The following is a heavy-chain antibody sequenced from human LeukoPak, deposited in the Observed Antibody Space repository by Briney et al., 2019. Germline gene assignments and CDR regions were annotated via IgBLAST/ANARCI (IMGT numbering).Heavy chain of an antibody. CDR2: INPNSGGT. CDR3: ARARWGSGSYQPIFDY. J-gene: IGHJ4*02. V-gene: IGHV1-2*02. Sequence: GASVKVSCKASGGTFSSYAISWVRQAPGQGLEWMGGINPNSGGTNYAQKFQGRVTMTRDTSISTAYMELSRLRSDDTAVYYCARARWGSGSYQPIFDYWGQGTLVTVSS. CDR1: GGTFSSYA. D-gene: IGHD1-26*01.